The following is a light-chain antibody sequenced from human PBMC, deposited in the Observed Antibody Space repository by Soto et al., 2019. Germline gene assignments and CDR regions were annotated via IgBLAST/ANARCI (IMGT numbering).Light chain of an antibody. J-gene: IGLJ2*01. V-gene: IGLV2-11*01. Sequence: QSVPTQPRSVSGSPGQSVTISCTGTSSDVGGYNYVSWYQQHPGKAPQVIIYDVSKRPSGVPDRFSGSKSGNTASLTISGLQAEDETDYYCCSYAGSDSLVFGGGTKLTVL. CDR3: CSYAGSDSLV. CDR2: DVS. CDR1: SSDVGGYNY.